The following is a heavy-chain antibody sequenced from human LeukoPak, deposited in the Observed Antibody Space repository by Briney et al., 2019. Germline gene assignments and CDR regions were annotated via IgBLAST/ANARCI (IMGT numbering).Heavy chain of an antibody. CDR2: INPNSGGT. Sequence: ASVKVSCKASGYTFTGYYIHWVRQAPGQGLEWMGWINPNSGGTNYAQKFQGRVTMTRDTSINTAYMELSSLRSEDTAVYYCARDQGDDYVWGSYYSDYWGQGTLVTVSS. D-gene: IGHD3-16*01. CDR1: GYTFTGYY. V-gene: IGHV1-2*02. CDR3: ARDQGDDYVWGSYYSDY. J-gene: IGHJ4*02.